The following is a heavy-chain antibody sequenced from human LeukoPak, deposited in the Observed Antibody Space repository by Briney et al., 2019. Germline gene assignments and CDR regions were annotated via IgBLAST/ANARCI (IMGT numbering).Heavy chain of an antibody. V-gene: IGHV3-21*01. Sequence: GGSLRLSCAASGFTFSTYSMNWVRQAPGEGLEWVSSISSSSSYIYYADSLKGRFTISRDNAKNSLYLQMNSLRAEDTAVYYCARIQLNSYYYYMDVWGKGTTVTVSS. CDR2: ISSSSSYI. CDR3: ARIQLNSYYYYMDV. D-gene: IGHD2-2*01. CDR1: GFTFSTYS. J-gene: IGHJ6*03.